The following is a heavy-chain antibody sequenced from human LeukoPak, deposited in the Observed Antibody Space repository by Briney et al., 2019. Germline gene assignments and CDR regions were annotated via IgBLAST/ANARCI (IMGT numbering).Heavy chain of an antibody. D-gene: IGHD4-17*01. CDR3: ARGTYGDHVYYYYYMDV. Sequence: SETLSLTCTVSGGSISSYYWSWIRQSPGKGLEWIGYIYYSGSTNYNPSLKSRVTISVDKSKNQFSLKLSSVTAADTAVYYCARGTYGDHVYYYYYMDVWGKGTTVTVSS. CDR1: GGSISSYY. V-gene: IGHV4-59*01. CDR2: IYYSGST. J-gene: IGHJ6*03.